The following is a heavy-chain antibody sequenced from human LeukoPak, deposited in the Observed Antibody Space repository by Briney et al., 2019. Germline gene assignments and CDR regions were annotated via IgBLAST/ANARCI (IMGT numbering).Heavy chain of an antibody. V-gene: IGHV3-48*03. CDR2: ISSAGDSR. CDR1: GFTFNTHG. Sequence: PGGSLRLSCAASGFTFNTHGMHWVRQASGKGLEWVSYISSAGDSRHYADSVMGRFTVSRDNAKNSLFLQMDNLRAEDTAVYYCARGGAAAQMFDSWGQGTLVTVSS. CDR3: ARGGAAAQMFDS. D-gene: IGHD6-13*01. J-gene: IGHJ4*02.